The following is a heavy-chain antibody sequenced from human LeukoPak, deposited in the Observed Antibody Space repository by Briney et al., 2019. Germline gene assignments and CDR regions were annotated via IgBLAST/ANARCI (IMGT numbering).Heavy chain of an antibody. CDR2: ISGSGGST. Sequence: PGGSLRLSCAASGFTFSSYAMSWVRQAPGKGLEWVSAISGSGGSTYYADSVKGRFTISRDNSKNTLYLQMNSLRAEDTAVFYCASSQSSSWYKVAFDIWGQGTMVTVSS. CDR3: ASSQSSSWYKVAFDI. V-gene: IGHV3-23*01. J-gene: IGHJ3*02. D-gene: IGHD6-13*01. CDR1: GFTFSSYA.